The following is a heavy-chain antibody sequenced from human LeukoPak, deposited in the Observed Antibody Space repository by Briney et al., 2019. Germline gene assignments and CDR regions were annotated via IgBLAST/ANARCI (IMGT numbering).Heavy chain of an antibody. CDR3: ARLTLGYCSGGSCSDAFDI. D-gene: IGHD2-15*01. J-gene: IGHJ3*02. CDR1: GYSFTSYW. Sequence: GESLQISCKGSGYSFTSYWISWVRQMPGKGLEWMGRIDPSDSYTNYSPSFQGHVTISADKSISTAYLQWSSLKASDTAMYYCARLTLGYCSGGSCSDAFDIWGQGTMVTVSS. V-gene: IGHV5-10-1*01. CDR2: IDPSDSYT.